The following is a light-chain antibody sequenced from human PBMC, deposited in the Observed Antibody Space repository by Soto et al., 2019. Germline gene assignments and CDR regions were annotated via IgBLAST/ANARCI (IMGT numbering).Light chain of an antibody. CDR2: DVN. CDR3: NSFTTSSTYV. CDR1: SSDVGSYIY. J-gene: IGLJ1*01. V-gene: IGLV2-14*03. Sequence: QSALTQPASVSGSPGQSITISCTGTSSDVGSYIYVSWYQQHPGKAPTLMIYDVNKRPSGVSNRFSGSKSGNTASLTISGLQAEDEADYYCNSFTTSSTYVFGTGTKLTVL.